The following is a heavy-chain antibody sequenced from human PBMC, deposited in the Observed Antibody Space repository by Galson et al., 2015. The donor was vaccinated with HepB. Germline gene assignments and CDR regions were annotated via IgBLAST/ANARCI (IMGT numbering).Heavy chain of an antibody. J-gene: IGHJ4*02. CDR2: ISSSSSYT. Sequence: SLRLSCAASGFTFSDYYMSWIRQAPGKGLEWVSYISSSSSYTNYADSVKGRFTISRDNAKNSLYLQMNSLRAEDTAVYYCARFGEGYCSGGSCYSDYFDYWGQGALLTVSS. V-gene: IGHV3-11*03. CDR3: ARFGEGYCSGGSCYSDYFDY. D-gene: IGHD2-15*01. CDR1: GFTFSDYY.